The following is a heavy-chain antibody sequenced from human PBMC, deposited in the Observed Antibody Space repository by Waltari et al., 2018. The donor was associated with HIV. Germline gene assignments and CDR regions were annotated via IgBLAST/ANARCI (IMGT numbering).Heavy chain of an antibody. Sequence: EVQLVESGGGLVQPGGSLRPSCAASGFPFSPYWMTWVRQAPGKGLEWLANIKQDGSEKYYADSVKGRFTVSRDNNKKSLYLQMSSLRAEDTAVYYCARDLKDYDFWSPVDVWGQGTTVTVSS. CDR1: GFPFSPYW. CDR2: IKQDGSEK. V-gene: IGHV3-7*01. D-gene: IGHD3-3*01. J-gene: IGHJ6*02. CDR3: ARDLKDYDFWSPVDV.